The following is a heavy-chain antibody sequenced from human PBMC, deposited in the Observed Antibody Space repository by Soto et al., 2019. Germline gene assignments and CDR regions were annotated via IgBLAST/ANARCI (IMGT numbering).Heavy chain of an antibody. CDR1: GESISSSNW. CDR3: ARDLGTGTDF. V-gene: IGHV4-4*02. D-gene: IGHD1-1*01. CDR2: IYHSGAT. Sequence: QVQLQESGPGLVKTSGTLSLTCAVSGESISSSNWWSWVRQAPGKGLEWIGEIYHSGATTYNPSLKRPAPTSVDPAKNHFSLKLTSVTAADTAVYFCARDLGTGTDFWGRGTLVTVAS. J-gene: IGHJ4*02.